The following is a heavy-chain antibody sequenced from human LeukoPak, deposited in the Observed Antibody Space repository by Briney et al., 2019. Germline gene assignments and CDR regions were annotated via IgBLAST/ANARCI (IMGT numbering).Heavy chain of an antibody. CDR3: AKDHVGDYSNYFDY. D-gene: IGHD4-11*01. Sequence: PGGTLRLSCAASGFTFSSYGMSWVRQAPGKGLEWVSAISGSGGSTYYADSVKGRFTISRDNSKNTLYLQMNSLRAEDTAVYYCAKDHVGDYSNYFDYWGQGTLVTVSS. CDR2: ISGSGGST. J-gene: IGHJ4*02. CDR1: GFTFSSYG. V-gene: IGHV3-23*01.